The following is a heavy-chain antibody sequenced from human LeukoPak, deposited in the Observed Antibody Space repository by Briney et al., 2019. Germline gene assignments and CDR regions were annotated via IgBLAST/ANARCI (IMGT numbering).Heavy chain of an antibody. Sequence: PSETLSLTCPVSAASITTYYWSWIRQPPGKGLEWVGYIFYTGDTSSSPSLKSRVTISLDTSKNQFSLKLRSVTAADTAVYYCARLKMGAYFDLWGRGTLVTVPS. D-gene: IGHD3-16*01. CDR2: IFYTGDT. CDR3: ARLKMGAYFDL. CDR1: AASITTYY. J-gene: IGHJ2*01. V-gene: IGHV4-59*08.